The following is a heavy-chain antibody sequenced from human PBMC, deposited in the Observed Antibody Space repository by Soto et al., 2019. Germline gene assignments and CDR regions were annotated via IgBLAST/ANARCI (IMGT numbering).Heavy chain of an antibody. D-gene: IGHD5-18*01. V-gene: IGHV4-4*07. Sequence: SDTLSLTCTVSGGSISSYYWSWIRQPAGKGLEWIGRIYTSGSTNYNPSLKSRVTMSVDTSKNQFSLKLSSVTAADTAVYYCASTTAYYYYYGMDVWGQGTTVTVSS. CDR1: GGSISSYY. CDR2: IYTSGST. J-gene: IGHJ6*02. CDR3: ASTTAYYYYYGMDV.